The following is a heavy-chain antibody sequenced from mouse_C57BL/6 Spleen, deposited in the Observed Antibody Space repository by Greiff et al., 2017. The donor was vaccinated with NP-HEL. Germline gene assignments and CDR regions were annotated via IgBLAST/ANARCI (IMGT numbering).Heavy chain of an antibody. D-gene: IGHD3-3*01. CDR3: ARSKGHFDV. V-gene: IGHV1-54*01. CDR1: GYAFTNYL. J-gene: IGHJ1*03. CDR2: INPGSGGT. Sequence: QVQLQQSGAELVRPGTSVKVSCKASGYAFTNYLIEWVKQRPGQGLEWIGVINPGSGGTNYNEKFKGKATLTADKSSSTAYMQLSSLTSEDSAVYFCARSKGHFDVWGTGTTVTVSS.